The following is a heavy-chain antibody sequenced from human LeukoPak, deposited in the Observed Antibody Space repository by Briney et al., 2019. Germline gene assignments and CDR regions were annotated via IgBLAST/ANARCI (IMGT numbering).Heavy chain of an antibody. CDR3: ARDLAPYLGWFFDY. CDR1: GYTFTSYG. J-gene: IGHJ4*02. V-gene: IGHV1-18*01. D-gene: IGHD3-9*01. Sequence: ASVKVSCKASGYTFTSYGISWVRQAPGQGLEWMGWISAYSGNTNYAQKLQGRVTMTTDTSTSTAYMELRSLRSDDTAVYYCARDLAPYLGWFFDYWGQGTLVTVSS. CDR2: ISAYSGNT.